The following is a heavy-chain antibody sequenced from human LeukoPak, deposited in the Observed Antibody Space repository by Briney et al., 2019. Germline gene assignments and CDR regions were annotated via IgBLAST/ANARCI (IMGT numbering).Heavy chain of an antibody. J-gene: IGHJ6*02. Sequence: PGGSLRLSCAASGFTFRSYGMNWVRQAPGKGLEWVSSTSSSSRYIYYADSVKGRFTISRDNAKNSLYLEMNSPRAEDTAVYYCARDIAPAVDYYAMDVWGQGTTVTVSS. V-gene: IGHV3-21*01. CDR3: ARDIAPAVDYYAMDV. CDR2: TSSSSRYI. D-gene: IGHD6-13*01. CDR1: GFTFRSYG.